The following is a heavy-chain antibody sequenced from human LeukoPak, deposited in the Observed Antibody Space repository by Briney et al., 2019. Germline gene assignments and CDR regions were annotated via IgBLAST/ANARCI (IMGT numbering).Heavy chain of an antibody. CDR1: GYTFTGYY. CDR2: INPNSGGT. D-gene: IGHD6-19*01. CDR3: ARDCHRGYSSGWSNY. Sequence: EASVTVSCKASGYTFTGYYMHWVRQAPGQGLEWMGWINPNSGGTNYAQKFQGRVTMTRDTSISTAYMELSRLRSDDTAVYYCARDCHRGYSSGWSNYWGQGTLVTVSS. J-gene: IGHJ4*02. V-gene: IGHV1-2*02.